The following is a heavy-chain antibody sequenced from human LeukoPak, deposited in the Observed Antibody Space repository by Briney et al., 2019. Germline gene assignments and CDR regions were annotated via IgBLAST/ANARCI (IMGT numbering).Heavy chain of an antibody. V-gene: IGHV3-23*01. Sequence: PGGSLRLSCAASGFTFSSHAMSWVRQAPGQGQEWVSGIGSSGGVTNYADSVKGRFTISRDNSKNTLYLQINSLRAEDTAVYYCAKVVSTYWYFDLWGRGTLVTVSS. CDR2: IGSSGGVT. D-gene: IGHD2-15*01. CDR1: GFTFSSHA. CDR3: AKVVSTYWYFDL. J-gene: IGHJ2*01.